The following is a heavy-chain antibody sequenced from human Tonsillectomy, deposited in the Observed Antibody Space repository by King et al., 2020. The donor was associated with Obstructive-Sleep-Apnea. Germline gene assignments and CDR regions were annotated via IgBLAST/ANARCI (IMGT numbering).Heavy chain of an antibody. V-gene: IGHV3-48*04. CDR1: GFTFNTYS. D-gene: IGHD6-19*01. J-gene: IGHJ2*01. CDR3: VRDGDSNGWLWWYFDL. Sequence: VQLVESGGGLVQPGGSLRLSCATSGFTFNTYSMNWVRQAPGKGLQWVSYISSSSTIYYADSVKGRFTISRDNAKNSLYLHMNSLRAEDTAVHYCVRDGDSNGWLWWYFDLWGRGTLVTVSS. CDR2: ISSSSTI.